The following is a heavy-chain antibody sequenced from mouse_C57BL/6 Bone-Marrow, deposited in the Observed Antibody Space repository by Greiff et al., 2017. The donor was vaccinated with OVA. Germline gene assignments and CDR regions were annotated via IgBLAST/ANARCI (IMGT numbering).Heavy chain of an antibody. D-gene: IGHD2-5*01. CDR3: ARDAYYSNFYYAMDY. CDR2: SRNKANDYTT. V-gene: IGHV7-1*01. Sequence: EVKLVESGGGLVQSGRSLRLSCATSGFTFSDFYMEWVRQAPGKGLEWIAASRNKANDYTTEYSASVKGRFIVSRDTSQSILYLQMNALRAEDTAIYYCARDAYYSNFYYAMDYWGQGTSVTVSS. J-gene: IGHJ4*01. CDR1: GFTFSDFY.